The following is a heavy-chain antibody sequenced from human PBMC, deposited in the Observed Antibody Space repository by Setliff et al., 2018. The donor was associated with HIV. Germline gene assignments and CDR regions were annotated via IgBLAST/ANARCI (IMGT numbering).Heavy chain of an antibody. CDR2: VNAGGST. CDR1: GGSFSGYY. D-gene: IGHD3-22*01. Sequence: SETLSLTCAVYGGSFSGYYWSWIRQSPGEGLEWIGEVNAGGSTNYNPSLKSRVTISIDKSKKQFSLKVTSVTAADTAVYYCARVYDSTGYYFDFWGQGTLVTVSS. V-gene: IGHV4-34*01. CDR3: ARVYDSTGYYFDF. J-gene: IGHJ4*02.